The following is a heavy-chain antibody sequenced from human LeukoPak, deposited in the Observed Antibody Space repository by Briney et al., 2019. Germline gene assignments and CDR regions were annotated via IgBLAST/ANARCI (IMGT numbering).Heavy chain of an antibody. Sequence: ASVKVPCKVSGYTLTELSMHWVRQAPGKGLEWMGGFDPEDGETTYAQKFQGRVTMTEDTSTDTAYMELSSLRSEDTAVYYCATSGYYDSSGYYGYWGQGTLVTVSS. CDR2: FDPEDGET. CDR1: GYTLTELS. CDR3: ATSGYYDSSGYYGY. V-gene: IGHV1-24*01. D-gene: IGHD3-22*01. J-gene: IGHJ4*02.